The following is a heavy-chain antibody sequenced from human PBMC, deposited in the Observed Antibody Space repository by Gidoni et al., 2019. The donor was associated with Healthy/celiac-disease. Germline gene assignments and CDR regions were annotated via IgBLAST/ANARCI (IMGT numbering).Heavy chain of an antibody. CDR3: ARDKLRYFDWYDAFDI. Sequence: QVQLVQSGAEVKKPGASVKVSCKASGYTVTSYGISWVRQAPGQGLEWMGWISAYNGNTNYAQKLQGRVTMTTDTSTSTAYMELRSLRSVDTAVYYCARDKLRYFDWYDAFDIWGQGTMVTVSS. CDR2: ISAYNGNT. V-gene: IGHV1-18*04. CDR1: GYTVTSYG. J-gene: IGHJ3*02. D-gene: IGHD3-9*01.